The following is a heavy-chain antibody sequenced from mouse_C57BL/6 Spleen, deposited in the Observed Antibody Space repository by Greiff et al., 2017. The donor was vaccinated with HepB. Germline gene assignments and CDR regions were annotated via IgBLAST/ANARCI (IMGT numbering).Heavy chain of an antibody. J-gene: IGHJ2*01. Sequence: VQLQQSGPELVKPGASVKISCKASGYAFSSSWMNWVKQRPGKGLEWIGRIYPGDGDTNYNGKFKGKATLTADNSSSTADLQRSSLTSEDSAVYFCARGDGRDYFDDLGQGTTLTVSS. V-gene: IGHV1-82*01. CDR1: GYAFSSSW. CDR3: ARGDGRDYFDD. D-gene: IGHD1-1*01. CDR2: IYPGDGDT.